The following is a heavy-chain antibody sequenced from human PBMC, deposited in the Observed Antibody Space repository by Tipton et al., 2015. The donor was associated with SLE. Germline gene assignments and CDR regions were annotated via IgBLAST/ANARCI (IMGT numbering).Heavy chain of an antibody. J-gene: IGHJ4*02. CDR3: ARGGDNGGYYVGDFDY. CDR2: ISYSGST. V-gene: IGHV4-31*03. D-gene: IGHD3-22*01. CDR1: GGSISSGGYY. Sequence: TLSLTCTVSGGSISSGGYYWTWIRQHPGEGLEWIGYISYSGSTNYNPSLKSRVTISVDTSKNQFSLKLSSVTAADTAVYYCARGGDNGGYYVGDFDYWGQGTLVTVSS.